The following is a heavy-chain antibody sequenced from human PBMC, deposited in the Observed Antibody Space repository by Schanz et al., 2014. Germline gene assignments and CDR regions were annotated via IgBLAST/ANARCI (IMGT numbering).Heavy chain of an antibody. V-gene: IGHV3-11*04. CDR1: GFPFSDYF. Sequence: QVQLVDSGGGLVKPGGSLRLSCTASGFPFSDYFMAWIRQPPGRGLEWVSYIGNGGVTIYYADSVKGRFTISRDNAKNSLYLEMNSLRAEDTALYYCARDRRNADLDYWGQGNLVTVSS. CDR2: IGNGGVTI. CDR3: ARDRRNADLDY. J-gene: IGHJ4*02. D-gene: IGHD1-1*01.